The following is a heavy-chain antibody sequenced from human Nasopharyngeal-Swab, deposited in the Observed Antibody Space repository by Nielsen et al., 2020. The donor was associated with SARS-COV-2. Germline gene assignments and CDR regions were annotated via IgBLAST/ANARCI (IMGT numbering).Heavy chain of an antibody. CDR1: GYTFTSYG. V-gene: IGHV1-18*01. Sequence: ASVKVSCKASGYTFTSYGISWVRQAPGQGLEWMGWISAYNGNTNYAQKLQGRVTMTTDTSTSTAYMELRSLRSDDTAVYYCASEDVVVPAAMEGYYYYYGMDVWGQGTTVTVSS. J-gene: IGHJ6*02. CDR3: ASEDVVVPAAMEGYYYYYGMDV. D-gene: IGHD2-2*01. CDR2: ISAYNGNT.